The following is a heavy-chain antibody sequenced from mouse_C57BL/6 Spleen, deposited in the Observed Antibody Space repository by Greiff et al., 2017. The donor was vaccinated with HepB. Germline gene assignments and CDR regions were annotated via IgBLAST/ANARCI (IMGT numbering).Heavy chain of an antibody. J-gene: IGHJ1*03. CDR1: GYTFTNYW. CDR2: IYPGGGYT. Sequence: ESGAELVRPGTSVKMSCKASGYTFTNYWIGWAKQRPGHGLEWIGDIYPGGGYTNYNEKFKGKATLTADKSSSTAYMQFSSLTSEDSAIYYCARTLHWYFDVWGTGTTVTVSS. V-gene: IGHV1-63*01. CDR3: ARTLHWYFDV.